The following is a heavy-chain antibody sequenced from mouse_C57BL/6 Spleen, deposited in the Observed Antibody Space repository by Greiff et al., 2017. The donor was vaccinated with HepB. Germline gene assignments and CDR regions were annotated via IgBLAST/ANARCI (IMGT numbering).Heavy chain of an antibody. J-gene: IGHJ1*03. CDR1: GYTFTSYW. CDR2: IHPNSGST. Sequence: VQLQQSGAELVKPGASVKLSCKASGYTFTSYWMHWVKQRPGQGLEWIGMIHPNSGSTNYNEKFKSKATLTVDKSSSTAYMQLSSLTSEDSAVYYWARSYGSSAWYVVVWGTGTTVTVSS. D-gene: IGHD1-1*01. CDR3: ARSYGSSAWYVVV. V-gene: IGHV1-64*01.